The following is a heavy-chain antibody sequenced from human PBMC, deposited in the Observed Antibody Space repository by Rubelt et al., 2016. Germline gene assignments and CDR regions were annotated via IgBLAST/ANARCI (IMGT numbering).Heavy chain of an antibody. J-gene: IGHJ5*02. D-gene: IGHD3-22*01. CDR2: ISYDGSNK. V-gene: IGHV3-30*18. CDR1: SYG. Sequence: SYGMHWVRQAPGKELEWVAVISYDGSNKYYADSVKGRFTISRDNSKNTLYLQMNSLRAEDTAVYYCAKDRGSYYYDSSGYFNWFDPWGQGTLVTVSS. CDR3: AKDRGSYYYDSSGYFNWFDP.